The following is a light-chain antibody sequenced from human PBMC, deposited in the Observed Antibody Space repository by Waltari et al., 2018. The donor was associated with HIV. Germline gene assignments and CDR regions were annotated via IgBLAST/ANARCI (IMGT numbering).Light chain of an antibody. CDR3: QSYDSSLTMV. CDR1: SSNIGAGYD. J-gene: IGLJ2*01. V-gene: IGLV1-40*01. Sequence: QSVLTQPPSVSGAPGQRVTISCTGGSSNIGAGYDVHWYQRLPGTAPKLLIFATINRPSGVPDRFSGSSSGTSASLASTGLQAEDEADYYCQSYDSSLTMVFGGGTKVTVL. CDR2: ATI.